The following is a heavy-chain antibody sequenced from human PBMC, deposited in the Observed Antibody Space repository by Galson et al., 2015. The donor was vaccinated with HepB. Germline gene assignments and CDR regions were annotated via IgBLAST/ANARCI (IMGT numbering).Heavy chain of an antibody. CDR2: IYTSGST. CDR3: ARGTRESRQNDSPSYYYDSSGYLAFDI. J-gene: IGHJ3*02. V-gene: IGHV4-4*07. Sequence: SETLSLTCTVSGGSISSYYWSWIRQPAGKGLEWIGRIYTSGSTNYNPSLKSRVTMSVDTSKNQFSLKLSSVTAADTAVYYCARGTRESRQNDSPSYYYDSSGYLAFDIWGQGTMVTVSS. CDR1: GGSISSYY. D-gene: IGHD3-22*01.